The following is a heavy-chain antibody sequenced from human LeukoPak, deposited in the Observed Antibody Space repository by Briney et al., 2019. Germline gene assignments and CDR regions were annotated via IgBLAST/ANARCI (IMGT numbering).Heavy chain of an antibody. Sequence: TSETLSLTCAVYGGSFSGYYWSWIRQPPGKGLEWIGEINHSGSTNYNPSLESRVTISVDTSKNQFSLKLSSVTAADTAVYYCARLIAVVPAASNWFDPWGQGTLVTVSS. J-gene: IGHJ5*02. CDR1: GGSFSGYY. CDR2: INHSGST. V-gene: IGHV4-34*01. CDR3: ARLIAVVPAASNWFDP. D-gene: IGHD2-2*01.